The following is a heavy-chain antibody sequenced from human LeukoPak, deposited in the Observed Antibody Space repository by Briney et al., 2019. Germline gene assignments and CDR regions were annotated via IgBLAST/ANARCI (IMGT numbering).Heavy chain of an antibody. V-gene: IGHV3-23*01. Sequence: GGSLRLSCTASGFIFSSYGMNWVRQAPGKGLEWVSGITGRGENIYYAGSVKGRFTTSRDNSKNTLYLQMNSLRAEDTAVYYCAKDRRLAAFDYGGQGTLVTVSS. CDR2: ITGRGENI. CDR1: GFIFSSYG. D-gene: IGHD6-25*01. J-gene: IGHJ4*02. CDR3: AKDRRLAAFDY.